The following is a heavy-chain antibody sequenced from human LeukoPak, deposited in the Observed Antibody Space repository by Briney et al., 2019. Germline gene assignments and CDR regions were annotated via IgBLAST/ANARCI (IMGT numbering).Heavy chain of an antibody. CDR1: GGSFSGYY. CDR3: ARETEKQWQY. J-gene: IGHJ3*01. V-gene: IGHV4-34*01. D-gene: IGHD6-19*01. Sequence: SETLSLTCAVYGGSFSGYYWSWIRQPPGKGLEWIGEINHSGSTNYNPSLKSRVTVSVDTSKNQFSLTLRSVTAADTAVYYCARETEKQWQYWGQGTMATVSS. CDR2: INHSGST.